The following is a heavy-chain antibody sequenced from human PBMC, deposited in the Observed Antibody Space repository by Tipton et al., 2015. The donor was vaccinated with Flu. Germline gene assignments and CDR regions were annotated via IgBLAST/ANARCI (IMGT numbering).Heavy chain of an antibody. V-gene: IGHV1-46*04. D-gene: IGHD3-16*01. Sequence: QSGAEVKKPGASVKVSCKASGYTFTSYYMHWVRQAPGQGLEWMGIINPSGGSTNYAQKLQGRVTMTRDTSTSTVYMELNSLRSEDTAVYYCARDHQEEGGPGDVWGKGTTVTVSS. CDR3: ARDHQEEGGPGDV. CDR1: GYTFTSYY. CDR2: INPSGGST. J-gene: IGHJ6*04.